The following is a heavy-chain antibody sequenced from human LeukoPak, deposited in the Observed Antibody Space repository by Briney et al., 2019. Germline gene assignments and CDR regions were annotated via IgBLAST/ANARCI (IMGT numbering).Heavy chain of an antibody. CDR3: AREKGSSWYSNYYYYYYMDV. D-gene: IGHD6-13*01. V-gene: IGHV4-34*01. J-gene: IGHJ6*03. CDR2: INHSGST. CDR1: GGSFSGYY. Sequence: SETLSLTCAVYGGSFSGYYWSWIRQPPGKGLEWIGEINHSGSTNYNPSLKSRVTISVDTSKNQFSLKLSSVTAADTAVYYCAREKGSSWYSNYYYYYYMDVWGKGTTVTVSS.